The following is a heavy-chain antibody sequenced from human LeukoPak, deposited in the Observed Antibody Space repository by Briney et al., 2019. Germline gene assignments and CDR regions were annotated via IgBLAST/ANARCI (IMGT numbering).Heavy chain of an antibody. J-gene: IGHJ4*02. Sequence: PSETLSRTCTVSGGSISSYYWSWIRQPPGKGLEWIGYIYYSGSTNYNPSLKSRVTISVDTSKNQFSLKLSSVTAADTAVYYCARGTAVAGTNWGQGTLVTVSS. CDR1: GGSISSYY. D-gene: IGHD6-19*01. V-gene: IGHV4-59*01. CDR2: IYYSGST. CDR3: ARGTAVAGTN.